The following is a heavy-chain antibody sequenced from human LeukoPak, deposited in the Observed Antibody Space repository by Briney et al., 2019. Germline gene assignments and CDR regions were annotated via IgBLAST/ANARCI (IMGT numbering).Heavy chain of an antibody. V-gene: IGHV3-23*01. CDR1: GFTFRNFA. J-gene: IGHJ4*02. Sequence: PGGSLRLSCAASGFTFRNFAMSWVRQSPGKGLEWVAAISNSGATTYFAESVKGRFTISRDNSKNSLYLHMNTLRVEDTAVYYCAKDRDTSTAKGLDHWGQGTLVTVSS. CDR3: AKDRDTSTAKGLDH. CDR2: ISNSGATT. D-gene: IGHD4-17*01.